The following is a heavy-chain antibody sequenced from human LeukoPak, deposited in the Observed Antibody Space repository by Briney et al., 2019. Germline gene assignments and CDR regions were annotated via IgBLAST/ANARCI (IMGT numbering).Heavy chain of an antibody. V-gene: IGHV3-23*01. D-gene: IGHD5-18*01. CDR1: GFTFSSYG. CDR2: ISGSGGTT. Sequence: GGSLRLSCAASGFTFSSYGMSWVRQAPGKGLEWVSAISGSGGTTYYADSVKGRFTISRDNSKNTLYLQMNSLRAEDTAVYYCARVSREYSYGCDYWGQGTLVTVSS. CDR3: ARVSREYSYGCDY. J-gene: IGHJ4*02.